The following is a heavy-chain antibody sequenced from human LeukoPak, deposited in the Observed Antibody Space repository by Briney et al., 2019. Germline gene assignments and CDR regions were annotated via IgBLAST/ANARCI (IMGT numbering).Heavy chain of an antibody. D-gene: IGHD1-26*01. CDR3: AREPNSGGSYGPWFDP. V-gene: IGHV3-23*01. Sequence: PGGSLRLSCAASGFTFSSYAMSWVRQAPGKGLEWVSAISGSGGSTYYADSVKGRFTISRDNSKNTLYLQMNSLRAEDTAVYYCAREPNSGGSYGPWFDPWGRGTLVTVSS. CDR2: ISGSGGST. CDR1: GFTFSSYA. J-gene: IGHJ5*02.